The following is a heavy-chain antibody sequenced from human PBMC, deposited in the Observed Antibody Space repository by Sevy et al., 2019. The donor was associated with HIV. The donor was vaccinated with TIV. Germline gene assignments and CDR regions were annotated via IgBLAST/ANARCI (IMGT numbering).Heavy chain of an antibody. V-gene: IGHV3-7*01. CDR3: ARDRAYSAVDY. CDR2: INEDGSRL. Sequence: GSLRLSCVASGFTFSDSWMIWVRQAPGKGLERIAFINEDGSRLGYVDSVRGRFTISRENIKNSLYLQMNNLRAADTALYFCARDRAYSAVDYWGQGTLVTVSS. J-gene: IGHJ4*02. D-gene: IGHD5-18*01. CDR1: GFTFSDSW.